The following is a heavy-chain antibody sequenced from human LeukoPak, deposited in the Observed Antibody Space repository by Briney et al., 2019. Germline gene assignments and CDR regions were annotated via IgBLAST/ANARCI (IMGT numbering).Heavy chain of an antibody. Sequence: ASVKVSCKASGYTFKNYDINWVRQATGQGLEWMGRIIPIFGTANYAQKFQGRVTITTDESTSTAYMELSSLRSEDTAVYYCARAVPGDAFDIWGQGTMVTVSS. J-gene: IGHJ3*02. D-gene: IGHD1-14*01. CDR3: ARAVPGDAFDI. CDR2: IIPIFGTA. V-gene: IGHV1-69*05. CDR1: GYTFKNYD.